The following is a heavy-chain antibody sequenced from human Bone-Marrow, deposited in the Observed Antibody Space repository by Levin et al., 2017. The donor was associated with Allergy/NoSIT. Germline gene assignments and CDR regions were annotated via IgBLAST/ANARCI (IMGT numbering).Heavy chain of an antibody. CDR3: ARDKGYSADY. CDR1: GGSLSSGGYY. V-gene: IGHV4-31*03. CDR2: IYYSGST. D-gene: IGHD5-12*01. Sequence: SQTLSLTCTDSGGSLSSGGYYWSWIRQHPGKGLEWIGYIYYSGSTYYNPSLKSRVTISVDTSKNQFSLKLSSVTDADTAVYYCARDKGYSADYWGPGTLVTVSS. J-gene: IGHJ4*02.